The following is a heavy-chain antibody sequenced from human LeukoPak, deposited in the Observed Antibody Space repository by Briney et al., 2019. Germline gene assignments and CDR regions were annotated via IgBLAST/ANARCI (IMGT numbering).Heavy chain of an antibody. V-gene: IGHV4-59*01. CDR2: IYYSGTT. CDR1: GGSISSYF. J-gene: IGHJ4*02. Sequence: SETLSPTCTVSGGSISSYFWSWIRQPPGKGLEWIGYIYYSGTTNYNPSLKSRVTISVDTSKNQFSLRLSSVTAADTAVYYCAREPRSPGGRGRPFDFWGQGSLVTVSS. CDR3: AREPRSPGGRGRPFDF. D-gene: IGHD2-15*01.